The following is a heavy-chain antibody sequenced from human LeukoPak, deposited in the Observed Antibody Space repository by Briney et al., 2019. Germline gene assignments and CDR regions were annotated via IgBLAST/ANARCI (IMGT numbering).Heavy chain of an antibody. CDR2: IYYSGDT. J-gene: IGHJ4*02. Sequence: SETLSLTCTVSGGSISNYYWSWIRQPPGKGLEWIAYIYYSGDTNYNPSLKSRVTISVDTSKNQFSLKLSSVTAADTAVYYCARGASGYGFGDWGQGTLVTVSS. D-gene: IGHD5-12*01. CDR1: GGSISNYY. V-gene: IGHV4-59*01. CDR3: ARGASGYGFGD.